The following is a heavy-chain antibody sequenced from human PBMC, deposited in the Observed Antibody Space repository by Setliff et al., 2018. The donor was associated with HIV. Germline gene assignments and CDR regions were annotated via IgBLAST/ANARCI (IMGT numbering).Heavy chain of an antibody. V-gene: IGHV4-39*07. CDR2: IYYNGNAY. J-gene: IGHJ3*02. Sequence: PSETLSLTCTVSGGSISNSRYYWSWIRQPPGKGLEWIGSIYYNGNAYYYNPSLKSRTTISLDTSMNQFSLKLTSVTAADTAVYYCAREVDVVTTSDAFDIWGQGTMVTVSS. CDR3: AREVDVVTTSDAFDI. CDR1: GGSISNSRYY. D-gene: IGHD2-21*02.